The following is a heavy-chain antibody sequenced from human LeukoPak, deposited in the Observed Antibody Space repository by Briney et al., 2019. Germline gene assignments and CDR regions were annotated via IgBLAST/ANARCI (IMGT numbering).Heavy chain of an antibody. CDR2: VSSYNDNT. Sequence: ASVKVSCKASGYTFSNYGISWVRQAPGQGLEWMGWVSSYNDNTNYAQKLQGRVTMTTDTSTSTAYMELRSLRSDDTAVYYCARDKIQYLDWGSRFYYMDVWGKGTTVTISS. V-gene: IGHV1-18*01. CDR1: GYTFSNYG. J-gene: IGHJ6*03. CDR3: ARDKIQYLDWGSRFYYMDV. D-gene: IGHD3-9*01.